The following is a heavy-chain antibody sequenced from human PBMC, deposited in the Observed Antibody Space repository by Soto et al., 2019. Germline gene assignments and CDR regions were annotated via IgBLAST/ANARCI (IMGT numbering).Heavy chain of an antibody. V-gene: IGHV3-23*01. J-gene: IGHJ6*02. CDR2: ISGSGGST. Sequence: GGSLRLSCAASGFTFSSYAMSWVRQAPGKGLEWVSAISGSGGSTYYADSVKGRFTISRDNSKNTLYLQMSSLRAEDTAVYYCAKARDRRYGMDVWGQGTTVTVSS. CDR3: AKARDRRYGMDV. CDR1: GFTFSSYA.